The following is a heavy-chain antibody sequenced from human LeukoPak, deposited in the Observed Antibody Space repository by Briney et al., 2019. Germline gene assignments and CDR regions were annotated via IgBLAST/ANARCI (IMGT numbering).Heavy chain of an antibody. J-gene: IGHJ4*02. CDR1: GFTFSSYD. Sequence: PGGSLRLSCAASGFTFSSYDMHWVRQATGKGLEWVSGIGTTGDTYYPGSVKGRFTISRENAKNSLYLQMNSLRAGDTAVYYCARGTGATTQSLFDQWGQGTLVTVSS. V-gene: IGHV3-13*04. D-gene: IGHD1-26*01. CDR2: IGTTGDT. CDR3: ARGTGATTQSLFDQ.